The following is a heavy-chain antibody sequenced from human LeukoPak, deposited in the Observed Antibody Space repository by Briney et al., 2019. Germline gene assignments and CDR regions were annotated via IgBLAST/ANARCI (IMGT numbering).Heavy chain of an antibody. CDR1: GGSISSGSSY. J-gene: IGHJ4*02. Sequence: SQTLSLTCTVSGGSISSGSSYWSWIRQPAGKGLEWIGRIYTSGSTNYNPSLKSRVTISVDTSKNQFSLKLNSVTAADTAVYYCARFKGIAAPRHGYYFDYWGQGTLVTVSS. D-gene: IGHD6-13*01. CDR3: ARFKGIAAPRHGYYFDY. CDR2: IYTSGST. V-gene: IGHV4-61*02.